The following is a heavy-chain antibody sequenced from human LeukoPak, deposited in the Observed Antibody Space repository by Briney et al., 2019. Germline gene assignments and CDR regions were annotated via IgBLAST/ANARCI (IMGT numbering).Heavy chain of an antibody. CDR3: ARGDSGSYESDAFDI. CDR1: GGSFSGYY. Sequence: SETLSLTCAVYGGSFSGYYWSWIRQPPGKGLEWIGEINRSGSTNYNPSLKSRVTISVDTSKNQFSLKLSSVTAADTAVYYCARGDSGSYESDAFDIWGQGTMVTVSS. V-gene: IGHV4-34*01. J-gene: IGHJ3*02. D-gene: IGHD1-26*01. CDR2: INRSGST.